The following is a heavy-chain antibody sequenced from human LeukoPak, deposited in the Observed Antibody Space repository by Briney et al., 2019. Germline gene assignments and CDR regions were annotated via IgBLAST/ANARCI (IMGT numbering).Heavy chain of an antibody. Sequence: SETLSLTCAVSGGSIRGYYWSWVRQSPGKGLEWIGDINQNAGTDYNPSLKSRVTMSIDSSKNQISLNVTAATAADAAIYYCARGRTRLSWLDPWGQGTLVTVSS. V-gene: IGHV4-34*01. CDR3: ARGRTRLSWLDP. CDR1: GGSIRGYY. CDR2: INQNAGT. D-gene: IGHD6-6*01. J-gene: IGHJ5*02.